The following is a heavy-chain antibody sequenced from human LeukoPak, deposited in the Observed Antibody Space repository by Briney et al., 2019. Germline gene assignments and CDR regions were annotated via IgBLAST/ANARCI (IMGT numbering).Heavy chain of an antibody. Sequence: SGPTLVNPTQTLTLTCTFSGFSLSTSGVGVGWIRQPPGKALEWLALTYWDDDKRYSAFLKSRLTITKDTSKNQVVLTTTNMDPVDTATYYCAHTLVSRSYSRYYYMDVWGKGTTVTVSS. D-gene: IGHD6-13*01. V-gene: IGHV2-5*02. CDR1: GFSLSTSGVG. CDR3: AHTLVSRSYSRYYYMDV. CDR2: TYWDDDK. J-gene: IGHJ6*03.